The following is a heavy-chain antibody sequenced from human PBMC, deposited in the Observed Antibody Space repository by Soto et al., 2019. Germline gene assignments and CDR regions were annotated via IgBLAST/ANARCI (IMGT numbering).Heavy chain of an antibody. Sequence: SVKVSCKASGGTFSSYAISWVRQAPGQGLEWMGGIIPIFGTANYAQKFQGRVTITADKSTSIAYMELSSLRSEDTAVYYCARDVQTDCSSTSCYLNWFDPWGQGTLVTVSS. CDR3: ARDVQTDCSSTSCYLNWFDP. CDR2: IIPIFGTA. D-gene: IGHD2-2*01. V-gene: IGHV1-69*06. J-gene: IGHJ5*02. CDR1: GGTFSSYA.